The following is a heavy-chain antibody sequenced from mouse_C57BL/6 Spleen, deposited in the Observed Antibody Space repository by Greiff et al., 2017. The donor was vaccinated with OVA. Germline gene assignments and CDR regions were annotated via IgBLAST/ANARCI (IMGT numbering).Heavy chain of an antibody. D-gene: IGHD2-4*01. V-gene: IGHV1-81*01. Sequence: VQLQQSGAELARPGASVKLSCKASGYTFTSYGISWVKQRTGQGLEWIGEIYPRSGNTYYTEKFKGKATLTADKSSSTAYMELRSLASEDAAVYFCARESDYASAYWGQGTLVTVSA. CDR2: IYPRSGNT. CDR3: ARESDYASAY. J-gene: IGHJ3*01. CDR1: GYTFTSYG.